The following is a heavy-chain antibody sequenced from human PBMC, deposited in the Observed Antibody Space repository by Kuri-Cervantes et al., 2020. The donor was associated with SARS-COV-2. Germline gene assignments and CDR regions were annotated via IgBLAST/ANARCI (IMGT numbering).Heavy chain of an antibody. J-gene: IGHJ4*02. CDR3: ARSFSSWYPDY. Sequence: SQTLSLTCAVIGGSINGHYWSWIRQPPGKGLEWIASISYTGSTYYNPSLKSRVTISVDRSKNQFSLKLSSVTAADTAVYYCARSFSSWYPDYWGQGTLVTVSS. CDR1: GGSINGHY. CDR2: ISYTGST. D-gene: IGHD6-13*01. V-gene: IGHV4-39*07.